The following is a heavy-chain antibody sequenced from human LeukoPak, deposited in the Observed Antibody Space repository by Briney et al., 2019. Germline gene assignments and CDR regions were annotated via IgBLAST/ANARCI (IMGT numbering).Heavy chain of an antibody. CDR2: ISSGSSYI. CDR1: GFTFSSYT. V-gene: IGHV3-21*01. D-gene: IGHD3-22*01. J-gene: IGHJ4*02. CDR3: ARHYYDGSGYPGIDY. Sequence: GGSLRLSCAASGFTFSSYTMNWVRQAPGKGLEWVSFISSGSSYIYYADSMKGRFTVSRDNAKNSLFLQMNSLRAEDTAVYYCARHYYDGSGYPGIDYWGQGTLVTVSS.